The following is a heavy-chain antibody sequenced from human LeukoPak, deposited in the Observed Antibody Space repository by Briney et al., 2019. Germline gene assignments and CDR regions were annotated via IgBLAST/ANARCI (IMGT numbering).Heavy chain of an antibody. CDR3: AREDIVASMDV. D-gene: IGHD5-12*01. CDR1: GGSISSYY. CDR2: IYYSGST. Sequence: PSETLSLTCTVSGGSISSYYWSWIRQPPGKGLEWIGYIYYSGSTNYNPSLKSRVTISVDTSKNQFSLKLSSVTAADTAVYYCAREDIVASMDVWGKGTTVTVSS. J-gene: IGHJ6*04. V-gene: IGHV4-59*12.